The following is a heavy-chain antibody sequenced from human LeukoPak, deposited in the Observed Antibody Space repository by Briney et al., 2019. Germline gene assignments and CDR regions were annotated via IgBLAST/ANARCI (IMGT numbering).Heavy chain of an antibody. CDR2: IYYSGST. CDR1: GGSISSYY. D-gene: IGHD6-19*01. J-gene: IGHJ4*02. CDR3: ARQGHIAVASYFDY. V-gene: IGHV4-59*08. Sequence: MTSETLSLTCTVSGGSISSYYWSWIRQPPGKGLEWIGYIYYSGSTNYNPSLKSRVTISVDTSKNQFSLKLSSVTAADTAVYYCARQGHIAVASYFDYWGRGTLVTVSS.